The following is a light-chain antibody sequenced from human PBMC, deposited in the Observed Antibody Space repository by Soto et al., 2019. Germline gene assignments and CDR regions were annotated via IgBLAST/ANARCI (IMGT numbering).Light chain of an antibody. CDR2: WAS. Sequence: DIVMTQSPDSLAVSLGERATINCKSSQSVLKSSNDKNHLAWHQQKPGQPPRLLIYWASYRGSGVPDRFSGRGSGTDLTLTISGRQAEDVAVYYCQQYVRPPAMFGQGTQVEI. CDR3: QQYVRPPAM. V-gene: IGKV4-1*01. CDR1: QSVLKSSNDKNH. J-gene: IGKJ1*01.